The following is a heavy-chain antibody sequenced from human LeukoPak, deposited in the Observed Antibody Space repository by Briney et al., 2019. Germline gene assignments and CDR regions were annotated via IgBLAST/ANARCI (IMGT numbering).Heavy chain of an antibody. Sequence: SQTLSLTCTVSAGSISSYYWSWIRQPPGKGLEWIGYISYSGSTDSNPSLKSRVTFSVDTSKNQISLRLSSVTAADTAVYYCARTYCRGGSCLFDYWGQGTLVTVSS. CDR1: AGSISSYY. J-gene: IGHJ4*02. D-gene: IGHD2-15*01. CDR2: ISYSGST. V-gene: IGHV4-59*08. CDR3: ARTYCRGGSCLFDY.